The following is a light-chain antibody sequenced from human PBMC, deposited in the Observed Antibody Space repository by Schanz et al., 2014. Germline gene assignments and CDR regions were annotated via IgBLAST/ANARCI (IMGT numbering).Light chain of an antibody. Sequence: QSALTQPPSASGSPGQSVTISCTGTSSDVGGYNYVSWYQQHPGKAPKLMIYEVSKRPSGVPDRFSGSKSGNTASLTISGLRPEDDADYFCSSYTTSSTVVFGGGTKLTVL. CDR3: SSYTTSSTVV. J-gene: IGLJ2*01. CDR2: EVS. V-gene: IGLV2-8*01. CDR1: SSDVGGYNY.